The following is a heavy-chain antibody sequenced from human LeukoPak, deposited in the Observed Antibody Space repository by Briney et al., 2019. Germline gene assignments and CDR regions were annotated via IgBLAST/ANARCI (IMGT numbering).Heavy chain of an antibody. CDR3: ARELSGTTSYYFDY. J-gene: IGHJ4*02. Sequence: PGGSLRLSCAASGFTFSSYEMNWVRQAPGKGLEWVSYISTSGNTRYYADSVKGRFNISRDNAKNSLYLQMNSLRVEDTAVYYCARELSGTTSYYFDYWGQGTLVTVSS. D-gene: IGHD1-7*01. V-gene: IGHV3-48*03. CDR1: GFTFSSYE. CDR2: ISTSGNTR.